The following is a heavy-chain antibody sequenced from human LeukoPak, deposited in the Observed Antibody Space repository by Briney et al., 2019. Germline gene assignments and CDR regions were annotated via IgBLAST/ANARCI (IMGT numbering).Heavy chain of an antibody. V-gene: IGHV1-18*01. CDR3: ARPPVYSSGWDPFDY. J-gene: IGHJ4*02. CDR2: ISAYNGNT. D-gene: IGHD6-19*01. CDR1: GYTFTSYG. Sequence: ASVKLSCKASGYTFTSYGISWVRQAPGQGLEWMGWISAYNGNTNYAQKLHGRVTMTTDTSTSTAYMELRSLRSDDTAVYYCARPPVYSSGWDPFDYWGQGTLVTVSS.